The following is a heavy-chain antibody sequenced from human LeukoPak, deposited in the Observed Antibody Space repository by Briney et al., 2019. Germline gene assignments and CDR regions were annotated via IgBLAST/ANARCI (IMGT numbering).Heavy chain of an antibody. D-gene: IGHD2-15*01. CDR2: FSNAGST. Sequence: PSETLSLTCSVSGGSITSSYWTWVRQPPGKGLEFIGYFSNAGSTNYNPSLKSRVTISVDTAKNQLSVNLTSVTDADTAVYYCARDKLLGLCSAGRCYPYYFDSWGQGIQVTVSS. J-gene: IGHJ4*02. CDR1: GGSITSSY. CDR3: ARDKLLGLCSAGRCYPYYFDS. V-gene: IGHV4-59*01.